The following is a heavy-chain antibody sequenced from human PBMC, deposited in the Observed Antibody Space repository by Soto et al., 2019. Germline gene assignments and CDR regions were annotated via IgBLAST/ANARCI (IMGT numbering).Heavy chain of an antibody. CDR1: GGTFSSYA. D-gene: IGHD6-13*01. V-gene: IGHV1-69*13. Sequence: ASVKVSCKASGGTFSSYAISWVRQAPGQGLEWMGGIIPIFGTANYAQKFQGRVTITADESTSTAYMELSSLRSEDTAVYYCARDRAGIAAAGIDWFAPWGQGTLVTVSS. CDR2: IIPIFGTA. J-gene: IGHJ5*02. CDR3: ARDRAGIAAAGIDWFAP.